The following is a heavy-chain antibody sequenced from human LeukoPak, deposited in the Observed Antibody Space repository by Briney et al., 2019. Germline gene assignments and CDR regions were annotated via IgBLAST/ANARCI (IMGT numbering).Heavy chain of an antibody. CDR1: GFTFSSYS. D-gene: IGHD3-22*01. CDR3: ARDSDSSGYCDY. V-gene: IGHV3-21*01. J-gene: IGHJ4*02. CDR2: ISSSSSYI. Sequence: GGSLRLSCAASGFTFSSYSMNWVRQAPGKGLEWVSSISSSSSYIYYADSVKGRFTISRDTAKTSLYLQMNSLRAEDTAVYYCARDSDSSGYCDYWGQGTLVTVSS.